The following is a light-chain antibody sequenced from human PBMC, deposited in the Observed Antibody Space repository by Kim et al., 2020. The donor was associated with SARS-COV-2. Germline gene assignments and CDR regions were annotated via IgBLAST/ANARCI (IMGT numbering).Light chain of an antibody. J-gene: IGLJ3*02. V-gene: IGLV3-21*04. CDR3: QVWDDTSDHLV. CDR1: NIGSKS. Sequence: SYELTQPPSVSVAPGKTARIPCGGNNIGSKSVHWYQQKPGQAPILVIYYDSDRPSGIPERFSGSNSGNTATLTISRVEAGDEADFYCQVWDDTSDHLVFG. CDR2: YDS.